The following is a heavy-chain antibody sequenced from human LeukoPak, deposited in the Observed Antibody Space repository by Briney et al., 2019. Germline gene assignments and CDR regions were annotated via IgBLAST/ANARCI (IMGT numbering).Heavy chain of an antibody. CDR3: ARTPQGDNYFDY. D-gene: IGHD3-9*01. CDR2: IYSSGKA. J-gene: IGHJ4*02. CDR1: GGSINNYY. Sequence: PSETLSLTCTVSGGSINNYYWTWIRQPAGKGLEWIGRIYSSGKANYNPSLKSRVTMSVDTSNNQLSLMMTSVTAADTAVFYCARTPQGDNYFDYWGQGHLVTVSS. V-gene: IGHV4-4*07.